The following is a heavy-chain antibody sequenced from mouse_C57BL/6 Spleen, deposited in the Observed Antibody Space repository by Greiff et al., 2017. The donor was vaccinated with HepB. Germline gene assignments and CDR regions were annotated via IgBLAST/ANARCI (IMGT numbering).Heavy chain of an antibody. CDR3: ARSIANFYWYFDV. Sequence: QVQLQQPGAELVRPGSSVKLSCKASGYTFTSYWMDWVKQRPGQGLEWIGNIYPSDSETHYNQKFKDKATLTVDKSSSTAYMPLSSLTSEDSAVYYCARSIANFYWYFDVWGKGTTVTVSA. CDR1: GYTFTSYW. V-gene: IGHV1-61*01. J-gene: IGHJ1*03. D-gene: IGHD1-1*01. CDR2: IYPSDSET.